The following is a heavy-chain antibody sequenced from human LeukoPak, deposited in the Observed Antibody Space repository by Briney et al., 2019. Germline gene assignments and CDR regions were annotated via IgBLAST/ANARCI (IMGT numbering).Heavy chain of an antibody. V-gene: IGHV4-31*03. J-gene: IGHJ6*02. CDR2: IYYSGST. D-gene: IGHD6-19*01. Sequence: SETLSLTCTVSGGSISSGGYYWSWIRQHPGKGLEWIGYIYYSGSTYYNPSLKSRVTISVDTSKNQFSLKLSSVTAADTAVYYCASGSSGWAYYYGMDVWGQGTTVTVSS. CDR3: ASGSSGWAYYYGMDV. CDR1: GGSISSGGYY.